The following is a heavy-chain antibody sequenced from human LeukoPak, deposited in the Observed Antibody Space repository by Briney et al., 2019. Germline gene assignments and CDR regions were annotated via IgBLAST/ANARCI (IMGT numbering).Heavy chain of an antibody. CDR3: AREYCSGDSCYRGYYDY. CDR1: GFTFSKYG. CDR2: IWYDGSNK. D-gene: IGHD2-15*01. Sequence: PGGSLRLSYAASGFTFSKYGMHWVRQAPGKGLEWVAVIWYDGSNKYYADSVKGRLTISRDNSKNTLYLQMNSLRVEDTAVYFCAREYCSGDSCYRGYYDYWGQGTLVTVSS. J-gene: IGHJ4*02. V-gene: IGHV3-33*01.